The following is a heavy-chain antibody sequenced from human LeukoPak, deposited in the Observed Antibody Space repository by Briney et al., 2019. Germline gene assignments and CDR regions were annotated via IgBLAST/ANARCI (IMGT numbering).Heavy chain of an antibody. D-gene: IGHD5-24*01. CDR1: GGTFSSYG. Sequence: ASVKVSCKASGGTFSSYGISWVRQAPGQGLEWMGWINPNSGGTNYAQKFQGRVTMTRDTSISTAYMELSRLRSDDTAVYYCARGVRMATDYYYYYMDVWGKGTTVTVSS. J-gene: IGHJ6*03. V-gene: IGHV1-2*02. CDR2: INPNSGGT. CDR3: ARGVRMATDYYYYYMDV.